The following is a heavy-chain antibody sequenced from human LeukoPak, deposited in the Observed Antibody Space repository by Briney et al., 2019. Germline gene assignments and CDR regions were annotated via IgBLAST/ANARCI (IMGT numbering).Heavy chain of an antibody. Sequence: AGGSLRLSCATSGFTFSHYGMHWVRQAPGKGLEWVAVIWADGTSRYYGDPVKGRFTISRDNFQRTVYLQMDSLRAEDTAVYYCAKDAQRGFDYSTSLDKWGQGTLVTVSS. J-gene: IGHJ4*02. V-gene: IGHV3-33*06. CDR3: AKDAQRGFDYSTSLDK. D-gene: IGHD4-11*01. CDR1: GFTFSHYG. CDR2: IWADGTSR.